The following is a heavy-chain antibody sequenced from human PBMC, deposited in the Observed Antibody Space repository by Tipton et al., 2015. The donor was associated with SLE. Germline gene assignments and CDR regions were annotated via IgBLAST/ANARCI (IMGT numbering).Heavy chain of an antibody. CDR2: IYTSGST. V-gene: IGHV4-61*02. D-gene: IGHD1-14*01. J-gene: IGHJ4*02. CDR3: ARLPDDFDH. CDR1: GGSISSGTYY. Sequence: TLSLTCTVSGGSISSGTYYWTWIRPPAGTGLEWIGRIYTSGSTNYNPSLKSRITISADTSKNQFSLKLNSVTAADTAVYYCARLPDDFDHWGQGARVTVSS.